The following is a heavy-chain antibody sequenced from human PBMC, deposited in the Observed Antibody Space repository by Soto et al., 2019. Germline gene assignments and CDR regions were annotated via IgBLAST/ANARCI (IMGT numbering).Heavy chain of an antibody. V-gene: IGHV4-39*01. D-gene: IGHD6-13*01. J-gene: IGHJ5*02. Sequence: SETLSLTCNVSGASINNTSDSCSWIGQSPGKGLAWIGNIYSSGKTYCSQSLKSRVSISVDASRHQFSLRLSSVTAADTAVYSCGRPWGIGLTRPGPWGQGVLVTVCS. CDR2: IYSSGKT. CDR3: GRPWGIGLTRPGP. CDR1: GASINNTSDS.